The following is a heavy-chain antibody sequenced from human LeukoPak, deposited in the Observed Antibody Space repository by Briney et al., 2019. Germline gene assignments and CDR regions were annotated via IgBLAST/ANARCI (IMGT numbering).Heavy chain of an antibody. J-gene: IGHJ6*02. CDR1: GYTFTSYG. D-gene: IGHD3-3*01. CDR2: ISAYNGNT. V-gene: IGHV1-18*01. CDR3: ASDPSRGYYDFWSGYPISPYYYYGMDV. Sequence: ASVKVSCKASGYTFTSYGISWVRQAPGQGLEWMGWISAYNGNTNYAQKLQGRVTMTTDTSTSTAYMELRSLRSDDTAVYYCASDPSRGYYDFWSGYPISPYYYYGMDVWGQGTTVTVSS.